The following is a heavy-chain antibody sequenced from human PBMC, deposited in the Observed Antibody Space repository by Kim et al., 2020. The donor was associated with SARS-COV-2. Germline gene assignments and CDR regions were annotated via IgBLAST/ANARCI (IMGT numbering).Heavy chain of an antibody. CDR3: ATSVVVVAAFFP. Sequence: ASVKVSCKASGYTFTSYYMHWVRQAPGQGLEWMGIINPSGGSTSYAQKFQGRVTMTRDTSTSTVYMELSSLRSEDTAVYYCATSVVVVAAFFPWGQGTLVTVSS. J-gene: IGHJ5*02. V-gene: IGHV1-46*01. CDR1: GYTFTSYY. D-gene: IGHD2-15*01. CDR2: INPSGGST.